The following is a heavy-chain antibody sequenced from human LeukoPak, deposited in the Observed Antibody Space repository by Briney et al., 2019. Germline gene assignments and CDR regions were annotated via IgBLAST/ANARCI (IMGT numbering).Heavy chain of an antibody. D-gene: IGHD3-3*01. Sequence: GGSLRLSCAASGFTFSSYSMNWVRQAPGKGLEWVSYISSSSSTIYYADSVKGRFTISRDNAKNSLYLQMNSLRDEDTAVYYCARYRPYYDFWSGYYNWGQGTLVTVSS. V-gene: IGHV3-48*02. CDR3: ARYRPYYDFWSGYYN. CDR1: GFTFSSYS. CDR2: ISSSSSTI. J-gene: IGHJ4*02.